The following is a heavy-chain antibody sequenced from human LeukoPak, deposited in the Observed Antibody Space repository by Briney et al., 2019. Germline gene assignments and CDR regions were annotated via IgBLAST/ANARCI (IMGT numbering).Heavy chain of an antibody. D-gene: IGHD6-13*01. J-gene: IGHJ2*01. CDR1: GFTFSSYA. CDR3: AKGYSSSLYWYFEL. CDR2: ISINGGTT. Sequence: GGSLRLSCAASGFTFSSYAMHWVRQAPGKGLEYVSAISINGGTTYYANSVKGRFTISRDNSKNTLYLQMGSLRAEDMAVYYCAKGYSSSLYWYFELWGRGTLVTVSS. V-gene: IGHV3-64*01.